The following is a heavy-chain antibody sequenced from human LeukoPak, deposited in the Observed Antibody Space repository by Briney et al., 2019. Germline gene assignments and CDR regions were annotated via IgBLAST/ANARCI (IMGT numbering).Heavy chain of an antibody. CDR2: ISSSSSYI. V-gene: IGHV3-21*01. CDR3: ARGERYYDSSGFDY. Sequence: GGSPRLSCAASGFTFSSYSMNWVRQAPGKGLEWVSSISSSSSYIYYADSVKGRFTISRDNAKNSLYLQMNSLRAEDTAVYYCARGERYYDSSGFDYWGQGTLVTVSS. J-gene: IGHJ4*02. CDR1: GFTFSSYS. D-gene: IGHD3-22*01.